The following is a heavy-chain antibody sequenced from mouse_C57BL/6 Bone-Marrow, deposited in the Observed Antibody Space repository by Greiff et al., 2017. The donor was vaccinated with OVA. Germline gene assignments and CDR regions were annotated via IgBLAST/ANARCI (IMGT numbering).Heavy chain of an antibody. J-gene: IGHJ1*03. CDR2: IYPSDSET. D-gene: IGHD2-4*01. CDR1: GYTFTSYW. CDR3: ARYDYDADWYFDV. Sequence: QVQLQQPGAELVRPGSSVKLSCKASGYTFTSYWKDWVKQRPGQGLEWIGNIYPSDSETHYNQKFKDKATLTVDKSSSTAYMQLSSLTSEDSAVYYCARYDYDADWYFDVWGTGTTVTVSS. V-gene: IGHV1-61*01.